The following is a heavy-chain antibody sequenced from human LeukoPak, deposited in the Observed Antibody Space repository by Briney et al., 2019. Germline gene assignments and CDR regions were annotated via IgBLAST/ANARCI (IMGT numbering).Heavy chain of an antibody. CDR1: GGTFSIYA. Sequence: GASVRVSFTASGGTFSIYAISWVRQAPGQGVEWMGGIIPIFGTANYTQKFQGRVTITADKSTSTAYMEPSRLRSDDTAVYYCARYRHGDRVIDYWGQGTLVTVSS. CDR2: IIPIFGTA. J-gene: IGHJ4*02. D-gene: IGHD4-17*01. CDR3: ARYRHGDRVIDY. V-gene: IGHV1-69*06.